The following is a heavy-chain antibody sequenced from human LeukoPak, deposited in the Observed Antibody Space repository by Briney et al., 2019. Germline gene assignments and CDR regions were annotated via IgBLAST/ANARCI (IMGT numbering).Heavy chain of an antibody. CDR2: IYHSGST. Sequence: PSETLSLTCAVSGGSISSGGYSWSWIRQPPGKGLEWIGYIYHSGSTNYNPSLKSRVTISVDTSKNQFSLKLSSVTAADTAVYYCARRGSSGWSRWGQGTLVTVSS. J-gene: IGHJ4*02. CDR3: ARRGSSGWSR. CDR1: GGSISSGGYS. D-gene: IGHD6-19*01. V-gene: IGHV4-30-2*01.